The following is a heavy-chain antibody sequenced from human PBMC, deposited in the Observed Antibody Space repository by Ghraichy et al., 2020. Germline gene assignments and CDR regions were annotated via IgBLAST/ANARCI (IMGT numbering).Heavy chain of an antibody. V-gene: IGHV3-23*01. J-gene: IGHJ4*02. CDR3: ATRPDYDILTGYGGLDF. D-gene: IGHD3-9*01. Sequence: LSLTCAASGFTFSSYAMSWVRQAPGEGLEWVSTITGSGDTTHYADSVKGRFTISRDNSKNTLYLQVNSLRAEDTAVYYCATRPDYDILTGYGGLDFWGQGTLVTVSS. CDR2: ITGSGDTT. CDR1: GFTFSSYA.